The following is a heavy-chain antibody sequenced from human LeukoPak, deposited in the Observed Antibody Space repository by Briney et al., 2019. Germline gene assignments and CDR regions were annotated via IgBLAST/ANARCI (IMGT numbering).Heavy chain of an antibody. V-gene: IGHV3-23*01. CDR1: GFTFSSHA. CDR3: ARDRWHSSGWYTGEFDY. CDR2: ISADGDRT. Sequence: GGSLRLSCAASGFTFSSHAMGWLRQSPGKGLEWVSAISADGDRTDYADSVKGRFTISRDNSKNAQHLQMNSLRAEDTAVYYCARDRWHSSGWYTGEFDYWGQGTLVTVSS. J-gene: IGHJ4*02. D-gene: IGHD6-19*01.